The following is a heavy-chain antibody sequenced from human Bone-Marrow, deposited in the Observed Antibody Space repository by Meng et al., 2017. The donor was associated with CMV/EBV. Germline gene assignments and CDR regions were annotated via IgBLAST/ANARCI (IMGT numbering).Heavy chain of an antibody. V-gene: IGHV1-18*01. CDR3: ARDPPWGGSFPFDY. CDR1: GYTFTSYG. Sequence: VPSVQSGGGGKKPGAAGKVSCKASGYTFTSYGTSWVRQAPGQGLEWMGWISAYNGNTNYAQKLQGRVTMTTDTSTSTAYMELRSLRSDDTAVYYCARDPPWGGSFPFDYWGQGTLVTVSS. J-gene: IGHJ4*02. D-gene: IGHD1-26*01. CDR2: ISAYNGNT.